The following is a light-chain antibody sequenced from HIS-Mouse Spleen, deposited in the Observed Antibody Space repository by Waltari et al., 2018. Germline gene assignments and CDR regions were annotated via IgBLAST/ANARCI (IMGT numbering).Light chain of an antibody. CDR3: CSYAGSSTWV. V-gene: IGLV2-23*01. J-gene: IGLJ3*02. CDR2: EGS. Sequence: QSALTQPASVSGSPGQSITISCTGTSSDVGSYNLVPWYQQHPGKAPKLMIYEGSKRPSGVSNRFSGSKSGNTASLTIYGLQAEDEADYYCCSYAGSSTWVFGGGTKLTVL. CDR1: SSDVGSYNL.